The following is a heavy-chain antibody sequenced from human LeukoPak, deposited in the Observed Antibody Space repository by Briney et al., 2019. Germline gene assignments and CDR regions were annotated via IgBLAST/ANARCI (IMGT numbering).Heavy chain of an antibody. Sequence: PGGSLRLPCAASGFTVSSNYMSWVREAPGKGLVWVSVIYSDGSGGGTYYADSVKGRFTISRDNAKNTLYMQMNSLRAEDTAVYYCATHCTSTTCYAYWGQGTLVTVSS. V-gene: IGHV3-66*01. CDR3: ATHCTSTTCYAY. CDR2: IYSDGSGGGT. D-gene: IGHD2-2*01. CDR1: GFTVSSNY. J-gene: IGHJ4*02.